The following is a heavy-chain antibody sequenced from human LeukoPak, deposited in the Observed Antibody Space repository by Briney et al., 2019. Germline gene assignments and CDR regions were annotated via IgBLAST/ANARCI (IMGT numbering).Heavy chain of an antibody. D-gene: IGHD6-19*01. CDR1: GYTFTGYY. V-gene: IGHV1-2*02. J-gene: IGHJ4*02. CDR2: ITPNSGAT. CDR3: ARGSVTGGWYLNLGQ. Sequence: GESLKISCKASGYTFTGYYLHWVRQAPGQGLECMGWITPNSGATNYALKFQGRVTMTRDTSIGTAYMELSGLTSDDTAVYYCARGSVTGGWYLNLGQWGQGTLVTVSS.